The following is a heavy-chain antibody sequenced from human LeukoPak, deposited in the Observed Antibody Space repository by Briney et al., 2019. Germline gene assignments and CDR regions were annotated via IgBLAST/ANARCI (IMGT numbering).Heavy chain of an antibody. CDR1: GDSVSSNSVA. V-gene: IGHV6-1*01. J-gene: IGHJ4*02. D-gene: IGHD1-14*01. Sequence: SQTLTLTCTISGDSVSSNSVAWNWIRQSPSRGLEWLGRTYYRSKWYNDYAVSVKSRITINPDTSNNQFSLHLRSVAPEDTAVYYCARGNRFDYRGQGSLVTVPS. CDR2: TYYRSKWYN. CDR3: ARGNRFDY.